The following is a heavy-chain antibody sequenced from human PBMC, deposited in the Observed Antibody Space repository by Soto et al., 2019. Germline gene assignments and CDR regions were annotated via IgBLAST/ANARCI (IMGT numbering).Heavy chain of an antibody. CDR1: GFTVSSNY. J-gene: IGHJ6*03. D-gene: IGHD6-6*01. Sequence: EVQLVESGGGLVQPGGSLRLSCAASGFTVSSNYMSWVRQAPGKGLEWVSVIYSGGSTYYADSVKGRFTISRHNSKNTLYLQMNRLRAEDTAVYYCARYSSSGYYYYYMDVWGKGTTVTVSS. CDR3: ARYSSSGYYYYYMDV. V-gene: IGHV3-53*04. CDR2: IYSGGST.